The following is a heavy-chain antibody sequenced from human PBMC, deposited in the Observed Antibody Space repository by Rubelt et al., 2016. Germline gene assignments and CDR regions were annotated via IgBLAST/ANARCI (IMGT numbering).Heavy chain of an antibody. Sequence: QVQLQESGPGLVKPSETLSLTCTVSGGSISSYYWSWIRQPPGKGLEWIGYIYYSGSTNYNPSLKSRVTISVDTSKNQFSRKLGSVTAADTAVYYCARALGYCSSTSCQPFDYWGQGTLVTVSS. CDR2: IYYSGST. D-gene: IGHD2-2*01. J-gene: IGHJ4*02. V-gene: IGHV4-59*12. CDR3: ARALGYCSSTSCQPFDY. CDR1: GGSISSYY.